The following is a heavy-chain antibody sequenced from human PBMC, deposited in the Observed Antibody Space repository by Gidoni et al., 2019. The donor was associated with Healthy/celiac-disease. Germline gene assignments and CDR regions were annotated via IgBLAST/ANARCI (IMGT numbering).Heavy chain of an antibody. Sequence: EVQLLESGGGLVQPGGSLRLSCAASGFTFSSYAMSWVRQVPGKGLEWVSAISGSGGSTYYADSVKGRFTISRDNSKNTLCLQMNSLRAEDTAVYYCLVSPGMDVWGQGTTVTVSS. CDR2: ISGSGGST. D-gene: IGHD2-2*01. CDR1: GFTFSSYA. CDR3: LVSPGMDV. J-gene: IGHJ6*02. V-gene: IGHV3-23*01.